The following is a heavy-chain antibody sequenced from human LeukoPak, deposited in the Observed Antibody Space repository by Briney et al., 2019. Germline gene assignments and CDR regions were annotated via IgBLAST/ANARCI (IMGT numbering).Heavy chain of an antibody. CDR3: ARASPPYDSSVIGAFDI. CDR1: GYSFTRYQ. CDR2: INPNNGDT. J-gene: IGHJ3*02. Sequence: GASVKVSCKASGYSFTRYQMHWVRQAPGQGLEWMGWINPNNGDTNYAQKFQGRVAMTRDTSISTAYMELSSLRSDDTAVYYCARASPPYDSSVIGAFDIWGQGTMVTVSS. D-gene: IGHD3-22*01. V-gene: IGHV1-2*02.